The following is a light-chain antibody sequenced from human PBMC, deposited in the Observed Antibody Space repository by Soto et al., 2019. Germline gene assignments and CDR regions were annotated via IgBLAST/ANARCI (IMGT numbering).Light chain of an antibody. CDR1: QSVSSN. J-gene: IGKJ4*01. V-gene: IGKV3-20*01. CDR3: QQYGSSTGLT. Sequence: EIVLTQSPATLSLSPGERSTLSCRASQSVSSNLAWYQQKPGQAPRLLIFDASNRATGIPDRFSGSGSGTDFTLTISRLEPEDFAVYYCQQYGSSTGLTFGGGTTVDIK. CDR2: DAS.